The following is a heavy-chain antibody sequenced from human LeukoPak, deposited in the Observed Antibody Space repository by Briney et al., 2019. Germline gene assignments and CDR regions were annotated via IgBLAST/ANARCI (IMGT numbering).Heavy chain of an antibody. CDR1: GFTLSSYA. J-gene: IGHJ4*02. V-gene: IGHV3-23*01. D-gene: IGHD3-16*01. CDR2: ISGSGGST. CDR3: AKGYYDYVWGSYYFDY. Sequence: GGSLRLSRAASGFTLSSYAMSWVRQAPGKGPGWVSAISGSGGSTYYADSVTGRFTSSRDNSRDTLYLQMNSLRAEDTAVYYCAKGYYDYVWGSYYFDYWGQGTLVTVSS.